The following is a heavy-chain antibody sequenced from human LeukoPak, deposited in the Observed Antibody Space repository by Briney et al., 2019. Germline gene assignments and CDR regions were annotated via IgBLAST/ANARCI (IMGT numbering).Heavy chain of an antibody. CDR1: GFTFGSYG. CDR3: AKDRGRYSSSPRGDWFDP. J-gene: IGHJ5*02. CDR2: IPYDGSNK. D-gene: IGHD6-13*01. V-gene: IGHV3-30*02. Sequence: GGSLRLSCVASGFTFGSYGMHWVRQAPGKGLEWVAFIPYDGSNKYYVDSVKGRFTISRDNSKNTLYLQVSSLRAEDTAVYYCAKDRGRYSSSPRGDWFDPWGQGTLVTVSS.